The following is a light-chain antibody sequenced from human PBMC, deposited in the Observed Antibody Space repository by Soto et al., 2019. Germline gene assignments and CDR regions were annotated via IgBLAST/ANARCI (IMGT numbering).Light chain of an antibody. Sequence: EIVMTQSPATLSVSPGERATLSCRASQSVSSNLAWYQQKPGQAPRLLIYGASTRATGIPASFSERRSGTEVTLTISSLQSEDFAVYYCQQYKNWTRTFGQGTKLEIK. J-gene: IGKJ2*01. CDR3: QQYKNWTRT. CDR1: QSVSSN. CDR2: GAS. V-gene: IGKV3-15*01.